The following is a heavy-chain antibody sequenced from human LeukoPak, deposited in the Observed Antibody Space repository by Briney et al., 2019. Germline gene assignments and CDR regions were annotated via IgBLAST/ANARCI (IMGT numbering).Heavy chain of an antibody. CDR2: IYTSGST. Sequence: SGTLSLTCTVSGGSISSGSYYWSWIRQPAGQGLEWIGRIYTSGSTNYNRTLKSRVTISVDTSKNQFSLKLSSVTAADTAVYYYARIRYFDGLSRFDDAFDIWGQGTMVTVSS. CDR3: ARIRYFDGLSRFDDAFDI. V-gene: IGHV4-61*02. J-gene: IGHJ3*02. D-gene: IGHD3-9*01. CDR1: GGSISSGSYY.